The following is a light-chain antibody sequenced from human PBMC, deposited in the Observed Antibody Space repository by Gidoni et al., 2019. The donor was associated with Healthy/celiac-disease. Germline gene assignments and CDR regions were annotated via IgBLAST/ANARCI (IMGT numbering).Light chain of an antibody. CDR1: NIGKKS. J-gene: IGLJ1*01. CDR2: YDS. CDR3: QVWDSSSDHRV. V-gene: IGLV3-21*04. Sequence: SYVLTQPPSVSVAPGKTARITCGGNNIGKKSVHWYPQKPGQAPVLVIYYDSDRPSGIPERFSGSNSGNTATLTISRVEAGDEADYYCQVWDSSSDHRVFGTGTKVTVL.